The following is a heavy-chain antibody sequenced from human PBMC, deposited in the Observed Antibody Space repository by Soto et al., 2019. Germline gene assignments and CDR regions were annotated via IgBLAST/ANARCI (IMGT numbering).Heavy chain of an antibody. CDR1: GGSLSGYY. V-gene: IGHV4-59*01. Sequence: SETLSLTCTVSGGSLSGYYWSWIRQPPGKGLEWIGDFYSSGSPHHNPSLKNRVSISEDRSKNEFSLKLSSVTAADTAIYYCAREFYYDSSGSGFDSWGQGTLVTVS. D-gene: IGHD3-22*01. CDR2: FYSSGSP. J-gene: IGHJ4*02. CDR3: AREFYYDSSGSGFDS.